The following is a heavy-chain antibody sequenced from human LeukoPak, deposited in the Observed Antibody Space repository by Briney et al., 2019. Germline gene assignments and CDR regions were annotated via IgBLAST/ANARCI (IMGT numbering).Heavy chain of an antibody. V-gene: IGHV4-59*08. CDR3: ARMVIWAYCSGGSCYEHAFDV. D-gene: IGHD2-15*01. CDR1: GRSISTYY. J-gene: IGHJ3*01. Sequence: PSETLSLTCTVSGRSISTYYWSWIRQPPGKGLEWIGYIYHSGSTNQNPSLKSRVPISVDTSENQFSLKLTSVTAADTAVYYCARMVIWAYCSGGSCYEHAFDVWGQGTMVTVSS. CDR2: IYHSGST.